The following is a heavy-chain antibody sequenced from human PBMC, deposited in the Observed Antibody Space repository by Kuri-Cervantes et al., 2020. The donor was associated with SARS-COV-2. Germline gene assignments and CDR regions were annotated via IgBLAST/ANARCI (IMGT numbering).Heavy chain of an antibody. CDR2: IYPGDSDT. CDR1: GYTFTNYW. Sequence: GESLKISCKGPGYTFTNYWIGWVRQMPGKGLGWMGIIYPGDSDTRYSPSLQGQVTISADKSTSTAYLQWSSLKASDTAMYYCARRWYEYASGTSSFDYWGQGTQVTVSS. D-gene: IGHD3-10*01. V-gene: IGHV5-51*01. J-gene: IGHJ4*02. CDR3: ARRWYEYASGTSSFDY.